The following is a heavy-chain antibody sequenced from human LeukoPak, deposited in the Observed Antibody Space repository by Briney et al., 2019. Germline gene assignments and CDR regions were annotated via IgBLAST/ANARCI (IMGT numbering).Heavy chain of an antibody. D-gene: IGHD6-13*01. J-gene: IGHJ3*02. V-gene: IGHV3-30*02. CDR2: IRSDGSNK. CDR1: GFTFSSYG. CDR3: AKLRQQLADAFDI. Sequence: GGSLRLSCAASGFTFSSYGMHWVRQAPGKGLEWVAFIRSDGSNKYYADSVKGRFTISRDNSKNTLYLQMNSLRAEDTAVYYCAKLRQQLADAFDIWGQGTMVTVSS.